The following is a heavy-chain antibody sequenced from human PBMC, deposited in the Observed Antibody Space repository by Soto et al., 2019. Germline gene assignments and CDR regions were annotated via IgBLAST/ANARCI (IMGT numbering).Heavy chain of an antibody. CDR1: GGSISRGGYY. CDR2: IYYSGGT. D-gene: IGHD5-12*01. Sequence: QVQLQESGPGLVKPSQTLSLTCTVSGGSISRGGYYWSWIRQHPGKGLEWIGYIYYSGGTYYNPSLKSRVTISVVTSENQFSLRLSSVTAADPAVYYCARKDSGYADYMDVWGKGTTVTVSS. CDR3: ARKDSGYADYMDV. J-gene: IGHJ6*03. V-gene: IGHV4-31*03.